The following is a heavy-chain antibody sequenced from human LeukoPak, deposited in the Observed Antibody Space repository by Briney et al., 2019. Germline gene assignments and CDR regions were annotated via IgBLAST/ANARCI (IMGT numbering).Heavy chain of an antibody. CDR2: ISGSGGST. Sequence: GGSLGLSCAASGFTFSSYAMSWVRQAPGKGLEWVSAISGSGGSTYYADSVKGRFTISRDNSKNTLYLQMNSLRAEDTAVYYCAKAPGYSSSWSFDYWGQGTLVTVSS. J-gene: IGHJ4*02. CDR3: AKAPGYSSSWSFDY. V-gene: IGHV3-23*01. CDR1: GFTFSSYA. D-gene: IGHD6-13*01.